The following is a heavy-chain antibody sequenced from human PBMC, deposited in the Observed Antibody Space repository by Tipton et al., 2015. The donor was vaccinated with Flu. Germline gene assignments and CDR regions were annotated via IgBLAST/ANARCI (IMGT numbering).Heavy chain of an antibody. CDR3: GKGGGREPCGLGV. D-gene: IGHD5-24*01. CDR1: GYTFSIYD. J-gene: IGHJ6*02. V-gene: IGHV1-18*04. Sequence: QLVQSGAEVKKPGASVKVSCKASGYTFSIYDISWGRQAPGQGLEWMGWISKNSVNTNYAQKFQGRLTLTTDTSTNIAYMELRSLTSDDTAVSYCGKGGGREPCGLGVRGHGTTVTISS. CDR2: ISKNSVNT.